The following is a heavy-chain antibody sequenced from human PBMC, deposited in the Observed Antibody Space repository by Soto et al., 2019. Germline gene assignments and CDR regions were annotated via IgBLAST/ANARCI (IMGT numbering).Heavy chain of an antibody. Sequence: SETLSLTCAVFGGSISNSNWWTWVRQPPGKGLDWIGEIFHSGSTNYNSSLMGRVTISVDKANNQFSLKLSSVTAADTAVYYCAHRPIVGAAVWGQGTLVTVSS. CDR3: AHRPIVGAAV. CDR1: GGSISNSNW. V-gene: IGHV4-4*02. D-gene: IGHD1-26*01. CDR2: IFHSGST. J-gene: IGHJ4*02.